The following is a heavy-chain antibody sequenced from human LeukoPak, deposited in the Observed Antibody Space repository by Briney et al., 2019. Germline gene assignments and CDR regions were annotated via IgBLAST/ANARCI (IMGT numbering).Heavy chain of an antibody. CDR3: ARLIVVFDY. Sequence: PSQTLSLTCAVYGGSFSGYYWSWIRQPPGKGLEWIGEINHSGSTNYNPSLKSQVTISVDTSKNQFSLKLSSVAAADTAVYYCARLIVVFDYWGQGTLVTVSS. J-gene: IGHJ4*02. V-gene: IGHV4-34*01. CDR1: GGSFSGYY. D-gene: IGHD2-2*01. CDR2: INHSGST.